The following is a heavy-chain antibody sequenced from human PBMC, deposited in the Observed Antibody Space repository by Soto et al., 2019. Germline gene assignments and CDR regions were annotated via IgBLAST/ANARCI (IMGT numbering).Heavy chain of an antibody. D-gene: IGHD2-15*01. CDR3: AKGAYCSGGSCYSPNWFDP. CDR2: ISWNSGSI. J-gene: IGHJ5*02. V-gene: IGHV3-9*01. Sequence: EVQLVESGGGLVQPGRSLRLSCAASGFTFDDYAMHWVRQAPGKGLEWVSGISWNSGSIGYADSVKGRFTISRDNAKNSLYLQMNSLRAEDTALYYCAKGAYCSGGSCYSPNWFDPWGQGTLVTVS. CDR1: GFTFDDYA.